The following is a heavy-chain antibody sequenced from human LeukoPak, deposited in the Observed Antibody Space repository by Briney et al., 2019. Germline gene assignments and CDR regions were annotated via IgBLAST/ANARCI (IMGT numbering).Heavy chain of an antibody. D-gene: IGHD3-10*01. Sequence: PSETLSLTCTVSGGSISSYYWSWIRQPPGKGLEWIGYIYYSGSTNYNPSLKSRVTISVDTSKNQFSLKLSSVTAADTAVYYCARHRRYYGVHPLLDYWGQGTLVTVSS. CDR2: IYYSGST. J-gene: IGHJ4*02. CDR3: ARHRRYYGVHPLLDY. CDR1: GGSISSYY. V-gene: IGHV4-59*08.